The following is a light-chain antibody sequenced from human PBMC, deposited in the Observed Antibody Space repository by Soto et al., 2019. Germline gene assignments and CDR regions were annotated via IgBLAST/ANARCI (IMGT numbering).Light chain of an antibody. CDR1: QSVLYSSDNKNY. CDR3: QQYYVTPPWT. Sequence: DIMMTQSPDSLAVSLGERATINCKSSQSVLYSSDNKNYLAWYQQKPGQPPKLLIYWASTRQSGVPDRFSGSGSGTDFTLTISSLQAEDVALYYCQQYYVTPPWTFGQGTKVEIK. CDR2: WAS. V-gene: IGKV4-1*01. J-gene: IGKJ1*01.